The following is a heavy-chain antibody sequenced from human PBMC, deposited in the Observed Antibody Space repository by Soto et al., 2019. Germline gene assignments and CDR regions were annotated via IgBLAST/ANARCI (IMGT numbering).Heavy chain of an antibody. CDR2: ISGSGIST. CDR1: GFTFRSYA. J-gene: IGHJ2*01. Sequence: DVQLLESGGGLVQPGGSLRLSCAASGFTFRSYAMSLVRQAPGKGLEWVSGISGSGISTHYADSVTGRFTVSRDNSKNTLYLQMNSLRAEDTAVYNCAKEPVGPDWYCDLWGRGTLVTVSS. V-gene: IGHV3-23*01. CDR3: AKEPVGPDWYCDL.